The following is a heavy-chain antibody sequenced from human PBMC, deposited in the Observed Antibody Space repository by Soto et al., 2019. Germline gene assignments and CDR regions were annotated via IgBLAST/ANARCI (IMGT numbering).Heavy chain of an antibody. V-gene: IGHV3-23*01. CDR3: ANAWRGGYYDMEV. CDR2: IGSSGADI. J-gene: IGHJ6*02. CDR1: GFTYHRYG. Sequence: CGSWCLSRTSSGFTYHRYGMNRVRHSQAKGLEWVSCIGSSGADIYYTDPVKGRFTISRDNSKSILYLHMTGLSAEDTAIYYCANAWRGGYYDMEVWGQGT. D-gene: IGHD3-3*01.